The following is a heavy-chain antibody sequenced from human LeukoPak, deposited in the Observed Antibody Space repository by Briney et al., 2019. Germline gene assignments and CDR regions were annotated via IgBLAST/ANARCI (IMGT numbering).Heavy chain of an antibody. CDR1: GFSVRDNY. Sequence: GGSLRLSCAASGFSVRDNYMSWVRQAPGKRLEWVSDVYINGRTFYADSVKGRFIISRDNSKNTLYLQMNSLRAEDTAVYYCASPLNYYDTSGYYPQTHDCWGQGTLVTVSS. D-gene: IGHD3-22*01. J-gene: IGHJ4*02. V-gene: IGHV3-66*02. CDR3: ASPLNYYDTSGYYPQTHDC. CDR2: VYINGRT.